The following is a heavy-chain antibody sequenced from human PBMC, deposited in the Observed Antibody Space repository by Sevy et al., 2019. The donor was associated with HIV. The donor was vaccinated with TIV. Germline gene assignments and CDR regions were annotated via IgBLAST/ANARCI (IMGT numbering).Heavy chain of an antibody. CDR3: ARKSGYCSSTSCYPDNWFDP. D-gene: IGHD2-2*01. J-gene: IGHJ5*02. V-gene: IGHV4-39*01. CDR2: IYYSGST. CDR1: GGSISSSSYY. Sequence: SETLSLTCTVSGGSISSSSYYWGWIRQPPGKGLEWIGSIYYSGSTYYNPSLKSRVTISVVTSKNQFSLKLSSVTAADTAVYYCARKSGYCSSTSCYPDNWFDPWGQGTLVTVSS.